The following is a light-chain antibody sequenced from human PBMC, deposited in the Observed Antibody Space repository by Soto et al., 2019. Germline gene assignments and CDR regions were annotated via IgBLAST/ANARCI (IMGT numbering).Light chain of an antibody. CDR3: QQYGSSPRT. CDR2: GAS. V-gene: IGKV3-20*01. CDR1: QSVTGSY. J-gene: IGKJ1*01. Sequence: EIVLTQSPGTLSLSPGEGATLSCRASQSVTGSYLAWYQQKPGQAPRLLIYGASSRATGIPDRFSGSESGTDFTLPISSLEPEDFAVYYCQQYGSSPRTFGQGTKVEI.